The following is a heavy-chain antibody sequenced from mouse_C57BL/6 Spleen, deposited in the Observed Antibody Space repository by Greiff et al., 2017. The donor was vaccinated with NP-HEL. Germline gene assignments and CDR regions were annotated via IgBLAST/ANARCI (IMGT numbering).Heavy chain of an antibody. V-gene: IGHV1-53*01. CDR3: ARYGNYWYLDV. CDR1: GYTFTSYW. J-gene: IGHJ1*03. CDR2: INPRNGGT. Sequence: VQLQQSGTELVKPGASVKLSCKASGYTFTSYWMHWVKQRPGQGLEWIGNINPRNGGTNYNEKFKSKATLTVDKSSSTAYMQLSSLTSEDSAVYYCARYGNYWYLDVWGTGTTVTVSS. D-gene: IGHD2-1*01.